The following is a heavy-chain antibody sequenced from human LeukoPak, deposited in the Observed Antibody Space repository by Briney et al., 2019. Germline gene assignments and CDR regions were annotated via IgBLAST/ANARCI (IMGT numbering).Heavy chain of an antibody. CDR1: GFTFSSYW. Sequence: GGSLRLSCAASGFTFSSYWMSWVRQAPGKGLEWEANIKEDGSEKYYVDSVKGRFTISRDNAKKPLFLRMNSLRVEDTAVYYCARGRNLAVWGQGTTVTVSS. CDR3: ARGRNLAV. J-gene: IGHJ6*02. V-gene: IGHV3-7*01. CDR2: IKEDGSEK.